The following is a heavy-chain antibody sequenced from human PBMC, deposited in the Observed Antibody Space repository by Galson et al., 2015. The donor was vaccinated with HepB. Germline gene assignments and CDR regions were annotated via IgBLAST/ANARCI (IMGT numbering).Heavy chain of an antibody. CDR3: ARVIAARSSFPLDY. CDR1: GFTFSSYS. Sequence: SLRLSCAASGFTFSSYSMNWVRQAPGKGLEWVSSISSSSSYIYYADSVKGRFTISRDNAKNSLYLQMNSLRAEDTAVYYCARVIAARSSFPLDYWGQGTLVTVSS. D-gene: IGHD6-6*01. CDR2: ISSSSSYI. J-gene: IGHJ4*02. V-gene: IGHV3-21*01.